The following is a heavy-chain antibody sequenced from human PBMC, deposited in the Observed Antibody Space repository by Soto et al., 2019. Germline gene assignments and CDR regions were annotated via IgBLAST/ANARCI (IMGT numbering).Heavy chain of an antibody. Sequence: PGGSLRLSCAASGFTFSSYAMSWVRQAPGKGLEWVSAISGSGGSTYYADSVKGRLTISRDNSKNTLYLQMNSLRAEDTAVYYCAKDGRITIFGVVPAPIDYWGQGTLVTVSS. J-gene: IGHJ4*02. CDR1: GFTFSSYA. V-gene: IGHV3-23*01. CDR2: ISGSGGST. D-gene: IGHD3-3*01. CDR3: AKDGRITIFGVVPAPIDY.